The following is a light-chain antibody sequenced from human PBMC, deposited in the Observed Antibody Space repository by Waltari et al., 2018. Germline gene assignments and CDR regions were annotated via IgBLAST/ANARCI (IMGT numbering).Light chain of an antibody. CDR2: LGS. Sequence: DIVMTQSPLSLPVTPGEPASISCRSSQSLLHNNGYNYLDWYLQKPGQSPQLLIYLGSHRASGVPDRFSGRGSGTDFTLKIGRVEAEDVGVYYCQQRSNWPWTFGQGTKVEIK. V-gene: IGKV2-28*01. CDR3: QQRSNWPWT. CDR1: QSLLHNNGYNY. J-gene: IGKJ1*01.